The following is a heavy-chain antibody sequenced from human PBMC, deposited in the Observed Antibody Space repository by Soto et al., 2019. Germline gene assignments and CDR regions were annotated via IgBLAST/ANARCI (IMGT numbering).Heavy chain of an antibody. V-gene: IGHV4-4*02. CDR1: GTSISSNFW. J-gene: IGHJ4*02. CDR3: TRHVGVPGTRGFDY. D-gene: IGHD6-19*01. Sequence: QVHLQESGPGLVKPSGTLSLTCAVSGTSISSNFWWSWVRQPPGKGLEGIGEVHPSGTTNYNPSLKSRVTISVDKSKNQLSLNLNSVTAADTAVFYCTRHVGVPGTRGFDYWGQGTQVAVSS. CDR2: VHPSGTT.